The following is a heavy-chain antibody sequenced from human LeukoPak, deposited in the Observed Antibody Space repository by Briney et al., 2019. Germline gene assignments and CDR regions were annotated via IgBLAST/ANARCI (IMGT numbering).Heavy chain of an antibody. CDR3: AKEGGKYCSSTSCQGDY. CDR2: ISYDGSNK. D-gene: IGHD2-2*01. CDR1: GFTFSSYG. Sequence: GGSLRLSCAVSGFTFSSYGMHWVRQAPGKGLEWVAVISYDGSNKYYADSVKGRFTISRDNSKNTLYLQMNSLRAEDTAVYYCAKEGGKYCSSTSCQGDYWGQGTLVTVSS. V-gene: IGHV3-30*18. J-gene: IGHJ4*02.